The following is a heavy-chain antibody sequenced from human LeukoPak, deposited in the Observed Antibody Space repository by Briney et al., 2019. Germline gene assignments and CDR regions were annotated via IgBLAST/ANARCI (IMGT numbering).Heavy chain of an antibody. D-gene: IGHD3-22*01. Sequence: GGSLRLSCAASGFTFSSYAMSWVRQAPGKRLEWVSAISGSGGSTYYADSVKGRFTISRDNSKNTLYLQMNSLRAEDTAVYYCAKDRSGYYHYDAFDIWGQGTMVTVSS. CDR2: ISGSGGST. J-gene: IGHJ3*02. CDR1: GFTFSSYA. CDR3: AKDRSGYYHYDAFDI. V-gene: IGHV3-23*01.